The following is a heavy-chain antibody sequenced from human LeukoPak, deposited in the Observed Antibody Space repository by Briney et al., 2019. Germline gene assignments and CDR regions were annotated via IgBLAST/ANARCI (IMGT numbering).Heavy chain of an antibody. D-gene: IGHD6-6*01. CDR3: ARDPLGVAARTQT. CDR1: GYSVRSGYY. Sequence: SETLSLTCTVSGYSVRSGYYWGWIRQPPGKGLEWIGSIYHSGSTYYNPSLKSRVTISVDTSKNQFSLKLSSVTAADTAVYYCARDPLGVAARTQTWGQGTLVTVSS. CDR2: IYHSGST. V-gene: IGHV4-38-2*02. J-gene: IGHJ5*02.